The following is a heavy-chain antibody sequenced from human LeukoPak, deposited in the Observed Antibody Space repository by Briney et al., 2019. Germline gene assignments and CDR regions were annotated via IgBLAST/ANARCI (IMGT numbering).Heavy chain of an antibody. J-gene: IGHJ4*02. Sequence: VASVKVSCKASGYTFTSYYMHWVRQAPGQGLEWMGIINPSGGSTSYAQKFQGRVTMTRDTSTSTVYMELSSLRSEDTAVYYCARDRQDILTGYPLDYWGQGTLVTVSS. CDR3: ARDRQDILTGYPLDY. V-gene: IGHV1-46*01. CDR2: INPSGGST. CDR1: GYTFTSYY. D-gene: IGHD3-9*01.